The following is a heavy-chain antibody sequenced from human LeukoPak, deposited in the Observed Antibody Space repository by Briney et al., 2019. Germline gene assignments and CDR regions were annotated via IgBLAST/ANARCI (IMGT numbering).Heavy chain of an antibody. Sequence: PGGPLRLSCAASGFTFSSYAMSWVRQAPGKGLEWVSAISGSGGSTYYADSVKGRFTISRDNSKNTLYLQMNSLRAEDTAVYYCAKDSSSSLVYYYYMDVWGKGTTVTVS. V-gene: IGHV3-23*01. CDR2: ISGSGGST. CDR1: GFTFSSYA. J-gene: IGHJ6*03. CDR3: AKDSSSSLVYYYYMDV. D-gene: IGHD6-6*01.